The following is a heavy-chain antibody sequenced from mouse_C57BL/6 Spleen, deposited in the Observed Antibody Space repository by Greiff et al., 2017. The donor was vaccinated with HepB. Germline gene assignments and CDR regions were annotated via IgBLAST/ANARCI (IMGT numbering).Heavy chain of an antibody. V-gene: IGHV1-82*01. CDR3: ARKGIYYGTYYAMDY. Sequence: QVQLKESGPELVKPGASVKISCKASGYAFSSSWMNWVKQRPGKGLEWIGRIYPGDGDTNYNGKFKGKATLTADKSSSTAYMQLSSLTSEDSAVYFCARKGIYYGTYYAMDYWGQGTSVTVSS. CDR2: IYPGDGDT. J-gene: IGHJ4*01. D-gene: IGHD2-1*01. CDR1: GYAFSSSW.